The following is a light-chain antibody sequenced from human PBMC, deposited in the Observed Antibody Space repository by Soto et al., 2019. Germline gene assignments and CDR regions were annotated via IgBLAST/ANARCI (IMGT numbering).Light chain of an antibody. Sequence: EIVLTQSPATLSLSPGERATLSCRASQSVSSYLAWYQQKPGQAPRLLIYDASNRATGIPARFSGSGSGTDFTLTISSLEPQDFAVYYCQHRSNWPMYTFGQGTKPEIK. CDR1: QSVSSY. CDR3: QHRSNWPMYT. J-gene: IGKJ2*01. CDR2: DAS. V-gene: IGKV3-11*01.